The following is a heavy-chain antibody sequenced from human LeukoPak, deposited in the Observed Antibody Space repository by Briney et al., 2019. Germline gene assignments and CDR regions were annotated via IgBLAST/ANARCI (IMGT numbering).Heavy chain of an antibody. CDR2: INHSGST. V-gene: IGHV4-34*01. CDR3: ARSPALISQGSQRTFDP. D-gene: IGHD3-10*01. CDR1: GGSFSGYY. Sequence: SETLSLTCAVYGGSFSGYYWSWIRQPPGKGLEWIGEINHSGSTNYNPSLKSRVTISVDTSKNQFSLKLSSVTAADTAVYYCARSPALISQGSQRTFDPWGRGTLVTVSS. J-gene: IGHJ5*02.